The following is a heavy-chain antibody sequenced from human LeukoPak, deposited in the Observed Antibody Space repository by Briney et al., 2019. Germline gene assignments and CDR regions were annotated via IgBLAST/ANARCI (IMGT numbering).Heavy chain of an antibody. J-gene: IGHJ5*02. V-gene: IGHV4-38-2*02. Sequence: SETLSLTCTVSGYSISSGYYWGWIRQPPGKGLEWIGSIFHSGSTYYNPSLKSRVTISVDTSKNQFTLKLSSVTAADTAVYYCARTASGSYAGVDPWGQGTLVTVSS. CDR1: GYSISSGYY. CDR2: IFHSGST. CDR3: ARTASGSYAGVDP. D-gene: IGHD1-26*01.